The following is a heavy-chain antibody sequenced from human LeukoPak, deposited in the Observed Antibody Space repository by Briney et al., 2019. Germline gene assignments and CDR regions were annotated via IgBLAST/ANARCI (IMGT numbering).Heavy chain of an antibody. D-gene: IGHD6-13*01. J-gene: IGHJ4*02. V-gene: IGHV1-69*01. CDR3: ASNEGSSWYYFDY. CDR1: GGTFSSYA. CDR2: IIPIFGTA. Sequence: SVKVSCKASGGTFSSYAISWVRQAPGQGLEWMGGIIPIFGTANYAQKFQGRVTITADESTSTAYMELRSLRSDDTAVYYCASNEGSSWYYFDYWGQGTLVTVSS.